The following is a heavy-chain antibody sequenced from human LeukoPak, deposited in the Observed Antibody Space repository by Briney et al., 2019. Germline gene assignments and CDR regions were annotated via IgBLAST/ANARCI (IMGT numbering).Heavy chain of an antibody. J-gene: IGHJ4*02. CDR3: TTAGWYYYFDY. D-gene: IGHD6-19*01. V-gene: IGHV3-15*01. CDR1: GFTFSNAW. Sequence: PGGSLRLSCAASGFTFSNAWRXWVRQAPGKGXXXVGRIKSKTDGGTTDYDAPVKGRFTVSRDDSKNTLYLQMNSLKTEDTAVYYCTTAGWYYYFDYWGQGTLVTVSS. CDR2: IKSKTDGGTT.